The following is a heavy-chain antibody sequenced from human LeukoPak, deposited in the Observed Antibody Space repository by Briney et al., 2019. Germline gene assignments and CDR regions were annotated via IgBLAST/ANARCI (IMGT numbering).Heavy chain of an antibody. V-gene: IGHV3-74*01. CDR1: GFTFSSYW. CDR3: ARVSDIVVVPAASGAFDI. J-gene: IGHJ3*02. CDR2: INTDGSST. Sequence: GGSLRLSCAASGFTFSSYWMHWVRQAPGKGLVWVSRINTDGSSTSYADSVKGRFTISRDNAKNTLYLQMNSLRAEDTAVYYCARVSDIVVVPAASGAFDIWGQGTMVTVSS. D-gene: IGHD2-2*01.